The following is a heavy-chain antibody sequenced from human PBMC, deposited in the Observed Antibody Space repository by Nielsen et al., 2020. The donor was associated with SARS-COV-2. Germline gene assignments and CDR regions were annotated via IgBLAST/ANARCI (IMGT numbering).Heavy chain of an antibody. Sequence: GESLKISCAASGFTFSDYYMSWIRQAPGKGLEWVSYTSSSGSTIYYADSVKGRFTISRDNAKNSLYLQMNSLRAEDTAVYYCARDVEVPAPGDLWGRGTLVTVSS. D-gene: IGHD2-2*01. CDR1: GFTFSDYY. CDR2: TSSSGSTI. CDR3: ARDVEVPAPGDL. V-gene: IGHV3-11*04. J-gene: IGHJ2*01.